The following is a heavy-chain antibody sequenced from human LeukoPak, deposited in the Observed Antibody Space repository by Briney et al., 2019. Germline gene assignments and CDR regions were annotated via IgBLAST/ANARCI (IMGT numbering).Heavy chain of an antibody. CDR2: IRYDGSNK. Sequence: PGGSLRLCCAASGFTFSSYGMHWVRQAPGKGLEWVAFIRYDGSNKYYADSVKGRFTISRDNSKNTLYLQMNSLRAEDTAGYYCAKLIVGATDFDYWGQGTLVTVSS. CDR3: AKLIVGATDFDY. J-gene: IGHJ4*02. D-gene: IGHD1-26*01. V-gene: IGHV3-30*02. CDR1: GFTFSSYG.